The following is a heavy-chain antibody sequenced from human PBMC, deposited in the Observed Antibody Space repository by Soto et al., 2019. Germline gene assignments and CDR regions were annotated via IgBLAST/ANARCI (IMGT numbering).Heavy chain of an antibody. CDR3: ARHFSVDYFDY. Sequence: SETLSLTCTVSGGSITSYYWSWIRQPPGKGLEWIGYIYYSGTTNYNPSLKSRLTISVDPSKKQLSLKLSSVTAADTAVYYCARHFSVDYFDYWGQGALVTVSS. V-gene: IGHV4-59*08. CDR1: GGSITSYY. CDR2: IYYSGTT. J-gene: IGHJ4*02.